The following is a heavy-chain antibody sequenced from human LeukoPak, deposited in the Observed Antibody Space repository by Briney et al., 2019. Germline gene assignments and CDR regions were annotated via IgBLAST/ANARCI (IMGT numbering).Heavy chain of an antibody. D-gene: IGHD6-19*01. V-gene: IGHV4-34*01. CDR2: INRSGST. CDR3: ATKQWLAPPPDS. CDR1: GGSFSGYY. Sequence: SETLSLTCAVYGGSFSGYYWSWIRQPPGKGLEWIGEINRSGSTNYNPSLKSRVTVSVDTSKNQFSLKLSSVTAADTAVYYCATKQWLAPPPDSWGQGTPVTVSS. J-gene: IGHJ4*02.